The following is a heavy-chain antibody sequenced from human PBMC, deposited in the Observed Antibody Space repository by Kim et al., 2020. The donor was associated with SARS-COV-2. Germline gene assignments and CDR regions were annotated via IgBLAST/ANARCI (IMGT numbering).Heavy chain of an antibody. V-gene: IGHV3-7*01. CDR1: GFNFREYW. D-gene: IGHD5-12*01. CDR3: ARGGSYSFEY. Sequence: GGSLRLSCAASGFNFREYWMRWVRQSPGKGLEWVADLNEDGSEKVYMDSVRGRFTISRDNAKNSLFLQMNSLRAEDAALYYCARGGSYSFEYWGQGSLVTVSS. J-gene: IGHJ4*02. CDR2: LNEDGSEK.